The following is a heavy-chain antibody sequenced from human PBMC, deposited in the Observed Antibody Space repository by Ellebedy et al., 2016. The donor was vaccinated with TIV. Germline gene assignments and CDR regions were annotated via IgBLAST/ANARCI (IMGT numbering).Heavy chain of an antibody. CDR2: IRQEGDEI. V-gene: IGHV3-7*01. CDR1: GFNFRSYW. CDR3: ARRGSYGDYAVQVNNWFDS. Sequence: PGGSLRLSCAASGFNFRSYWMTWVRQAPGKGLEWVAKIRQEGDEIYYVESVKGRFTISRDNAKNSLYLQMHSLRVEDTALYYCARRGSYGDYAVQVNNWFDSWGQGTLVTV. D-gene: IGHD4-17*01. J-gene: IGHJ5*01.